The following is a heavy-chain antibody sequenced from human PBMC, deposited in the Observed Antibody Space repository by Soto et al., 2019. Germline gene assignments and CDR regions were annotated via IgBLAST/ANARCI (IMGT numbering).Heavy chain of an antibody. J-gene: IGHJ6*02. D-gene: IGHD6-13*01. CDR1: GGTFSSYA. Sequence: SVKVSCKASGGTFSSYAISWVRQAPGQGLEWMGGIIPIFGTANYAQKFQGRVTITADKSTSTAYMELSSLRSEDTAVYYCARVAAAGTGAYYYYYGMDVWGQGTTVTVSS. V-gene: IGHV1-69*06. CDR2: IIPIFGTA. CDR3: ARVAAAGTGAYYYYYGMDV.